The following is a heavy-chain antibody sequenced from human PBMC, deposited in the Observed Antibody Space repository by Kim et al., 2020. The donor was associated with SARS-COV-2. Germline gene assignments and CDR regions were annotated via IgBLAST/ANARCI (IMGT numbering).Heavy chain of an antibody. J-gene: IGHJ4*02. CDR3: ARATGMEYYYDSSGLWDLIDY. D-gene: IGHD3-22*01. CDR1: GFTFSSYS. CDR2: ISSSSSYI. Sequence: GGSLRLSCAASGFTFSSYSMNWVRQAPGKGLEWVSSISSSSSYIYYADSVKGRFTISRDNAKNSLYLQMNSLRAEDTAVYYCARATGMEYYYDSSGLWDLIDYWGQGTLVTVSS. V-gene: IGHV3-21*01.